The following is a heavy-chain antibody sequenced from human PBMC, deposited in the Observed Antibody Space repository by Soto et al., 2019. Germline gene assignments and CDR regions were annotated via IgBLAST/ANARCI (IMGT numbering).Heavy chain of an antibody. CDR3: ARDRGVAPPVAGNTHYYYYMDV. V-gene: IGHV1-18*01. CDR1: GYSFTNDG. D-gene: IGHD6-19*01. J-gene: IGHJ6*03. Sequence: QDQLVQSGAEVKKPGASVTVSCKASGYSFTNDGVTWVRQAPGQGLEWMGLISAFNGNTHYAQNLQGRVTMTTDASTSTAYMELRSLRSDDTVVYYCARDRGVAPPVAGNTHYYYYMDVWGKGTTVTVSS. CDR2: ISAFNGNT.